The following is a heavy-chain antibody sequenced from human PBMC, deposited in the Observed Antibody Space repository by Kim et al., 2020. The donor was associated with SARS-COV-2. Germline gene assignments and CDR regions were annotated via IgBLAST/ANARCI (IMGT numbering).Heavy chain of an antibody. CDR3: ARLTEAWLPLGAFDI. CDR1: GGSISSSSYY. D-gene: IGHD5-12*01. CDR2: IYYSGST. J-gene: IGHJ3*02. V-gene: IGHV4-39*01. Sequence: SETLSLTCTVSGGSISSSSYYWGWIRQPPGKGLEWIGSIYYSGSTYYNPSLKSRVTISVDTSKNQFSLKLSSVTAADTAVYYCARLTEAWLPLGAFDIWGQGTMVTVSS.